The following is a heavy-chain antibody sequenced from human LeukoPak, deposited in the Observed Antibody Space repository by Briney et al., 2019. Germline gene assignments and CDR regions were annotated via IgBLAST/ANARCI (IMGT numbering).Heavy chain of an antibody. Sequence: VGSLRLSCAASGFTFSSYEMNWVREAPGKGLEWVSYITSGACTIYYADSVKGRFTISRDNAKNSLYLQMNSLRVEDTAVYYCARQDPELAYWGQGTLVTVFS. V-gene: IGHV3-48*03. J-gene: IGHJ4*02. D-gene: IGHD1-26*01. CDR2: ITSGACTI. CDR1: GFTFSSYE. CDR3: ARQDPELAY.